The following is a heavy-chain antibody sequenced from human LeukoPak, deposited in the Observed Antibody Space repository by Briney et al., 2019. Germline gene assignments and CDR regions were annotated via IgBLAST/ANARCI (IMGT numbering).Heavy chain of an antibody. V-gene: IGHV3-23*01. Sequence: GGSLRLSCAASGFTFSSYAMSWVRQAPGKGLGWVSAISTSGGTTYYADSVKGRFTISRDNSKNTLYLQMNSLRAEDTALYYCAKPPYSSSWAIDYWGQGTLVTVSS. CDR1: GFTFSSYA. J-gene: IGHJ4*02. D-gene: IGHD6-13*01. CDR3: AKPPYSSSWAIDY. CDR2: ISTSGGTT.